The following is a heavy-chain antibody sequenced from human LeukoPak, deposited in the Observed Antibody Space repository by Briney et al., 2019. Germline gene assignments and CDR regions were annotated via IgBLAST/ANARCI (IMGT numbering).Heavy chain of an antibody. Sequence: ASVKVSCKASGYIFTNYAIHWVRQAPGQRLEWMGWINAGNGKANYSQKFRGRVTLTRDTSTETAYLELRSLTSDDTAVYYCARDFSPFCGGDCPADFWGRGTLVTVSS. CDR2: INAGNGKA. V-gene: IGHV1-3*01. D-gene: IGHD2-21*02. CDR1: GYIFTNYA. J-gene: IGHJ4*02. CDR3: ARDFSPFCGGDCPADF.